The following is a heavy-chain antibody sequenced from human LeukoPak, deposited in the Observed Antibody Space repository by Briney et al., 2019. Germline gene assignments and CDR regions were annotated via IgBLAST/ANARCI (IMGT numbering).Heavy chain of an antibody. V-gene: IGHV3-21*01. CDR3: ARDSLPLWFGESFPFDY. CDR1: GFTFSSYS. J-gene: IGHJ4*02. D-gene: IGHD3-10*01. Sequence: PGGSLRLSCAASGFTFSSYSMNWVRQAPGKGLEWVSSISSSSSYIYYADSEKGRFTISRDNAKNSLYLQMNSLRAEDTAVYYCARDSLPLWFGESFPFDYWGQGTLVTVSS. CDR2: ISSSSSYI.